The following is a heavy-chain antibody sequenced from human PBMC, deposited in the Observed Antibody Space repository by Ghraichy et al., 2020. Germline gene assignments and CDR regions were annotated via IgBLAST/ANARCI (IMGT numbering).Heavy chain of an antibody. V-gene: IGHV3-21*01. CDR1: GFTFSSYS. J-gene: IGHJ6*02. CDR3: ARAGGEDV. CDR2: ISNSSSYI. Sequence: GGSLRLSCAASGFTFSSYSMNWVRQAPGKGLEWVSSISNSSSYIYYADSVKGRFTISRDNAKNSLYLQMNSLRAEDTAVYYCARAGGEDVWGQGTTVTVSS.